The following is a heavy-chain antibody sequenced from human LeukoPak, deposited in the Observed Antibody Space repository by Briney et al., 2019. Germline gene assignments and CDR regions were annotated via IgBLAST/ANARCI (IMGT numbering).Heavy chain of an antibody. CDR2: IYYSGST. Sequence: SETLSLTCAVYGGSFSGYYWSWIRQHPGKGLEWIGYIYYSGSTYYNPSLKSRVTISVDTSKNQFSLKLSSVTAADTAVYYCARERSKYYDILAGYYNWFDPWGQGTLVTVSS. CDR3: ARERSKYYDILAGYYNWFDP. CDR1: GGSFSGYY. V-gene: IGHV4-31*11. D-gene: IGHD3-9*01. J-gene: IGHJ5*02.